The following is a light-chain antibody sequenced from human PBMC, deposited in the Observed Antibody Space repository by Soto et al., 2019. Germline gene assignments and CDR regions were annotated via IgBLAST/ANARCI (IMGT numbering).Light chain of an antibody. CDR2: DVT. J-gene: IGLJ2*01. CDR3: CSYAGTHTFVI. CDR1: SSDVGAYNY. V-gene: IGLV2-11*01. Sequence: QSALTQPASVSGSPGQSITISCTGTSSDVGAYNYVSWYQHHPGKVPKLIIYDVTKRPSGVPDRFSGSKSGDTASLTISGLQSEDEAEYYCCSYAGTHTFVIFGAGTKLTVL.